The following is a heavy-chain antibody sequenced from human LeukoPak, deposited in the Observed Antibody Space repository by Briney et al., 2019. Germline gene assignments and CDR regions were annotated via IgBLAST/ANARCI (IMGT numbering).Heavy chain of an antibody. D-gene: IGHD3-10*01. CDR3: ARIAMVRGIIYYFDN. J-gene: IGHJ4*02. CDR2: INWNGGST. V-gene: IGHV3-20*04. Sequence: GGSLRLSCAASGFTFGSYAMSWVRQAPGKGLEYVSAINWNGGSTGYGDSVKGRFTISRDNAKKSLYLQMNSLRVEDTALYYCARIAMVRGIIYYFDNWGQGTLVTVSS. CDR1: GFTFGSYA.